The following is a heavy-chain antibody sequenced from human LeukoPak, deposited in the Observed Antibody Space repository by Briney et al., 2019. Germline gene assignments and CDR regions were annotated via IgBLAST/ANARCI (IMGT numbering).Heavy chain of an antibody. CDR1: GITLSNYG. CDR2: VSDSGGRT. CDR3: AKRGVVIRVILVGFHKEAYYFDS. D-gene: IGHD3-22*01. V-gene: IGHV3-23*01. Sequence: GGSLRLSCAVSGITLSNYGMSWVRQAPGKGLEWVAGVSDSGGRTKYADSVKGRFTLSRDNSKNTLYLQMNSLRADDTAVSFCAKRGVVIRVILVGFHKEAYYFDSWGQGALVTVSS. J-gene: IGHJ4*02.